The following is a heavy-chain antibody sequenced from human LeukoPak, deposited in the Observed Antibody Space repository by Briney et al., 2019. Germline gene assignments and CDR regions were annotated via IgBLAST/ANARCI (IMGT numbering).Heavy chain of an antibody. CDR3: ARWALRYCSSTSCSSRAFDI. D-gene: IGHD2-2*01. Sequence: GGSLRLSCAASGFTFSSYSMNWVRQAPGKGLEWVSSISSSSSYIYYADSVKGRFTISRDNAKNSLYLQMNSLRAEDTAVYYCARWALRYCSSTSCSSRAFDIWGQGTKVTVSS. V-gene: IGHV3-21*01. CDR2: ISSSSSYI. CDR1: GFTFSSYS. J-gene: IGHJ3*02.